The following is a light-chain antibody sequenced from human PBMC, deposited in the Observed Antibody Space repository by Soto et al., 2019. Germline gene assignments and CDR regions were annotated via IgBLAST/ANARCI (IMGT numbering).Light chain of an antibody. CDR2: SAS. V-gene: IGKV1-39*01. Sequence: IHMTQSPSSVSASVCDTVTITCRASQDINVYLNWYQQKPGEVPKLLIYSASSLHSGVPSRFTGSGSETDFTLTIRSLQPADFATYXXXHXXXXPYNFGQGTKVDIK. J-gene: IGKJ2*01. CDR3: XHXXXXPYN. CDR1: QDINVY.